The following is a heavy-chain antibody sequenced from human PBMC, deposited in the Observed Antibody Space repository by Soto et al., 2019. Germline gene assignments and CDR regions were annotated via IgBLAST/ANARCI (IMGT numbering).Heavy chain of an antibody. CDR1: GGSISSGGYS. D-gene: IGHD3-10*01. J-gene: IGHJ3*02. V-gene: IGHV4-30-2*01. Sequence: NPSETLSLTCAVSGGSISSGGYSWSWIRQPPGKGLEWIGYIYHSGSTYYNPSLKSRVTISVDRSKNQFSLKLSSVTAADTAVYYCARAETYYGSGSYLLLGAFDIWGQGTMVTVSS. CDR3: ARAETYYGSGSYLLLGAFDI. CDR2: IYHSGST.